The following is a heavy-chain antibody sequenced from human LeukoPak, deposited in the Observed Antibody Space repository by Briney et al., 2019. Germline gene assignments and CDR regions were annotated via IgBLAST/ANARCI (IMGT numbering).Heavy chain of an antibody. CDR2: IHRDGSEK. D-gene: IGHD1-26*01. CDR1: GFTFSSYW. Sequence: GGSLRLSCVASGFTFSSYWMNWVRQAPGKGLEWVANIHRDGSEKYYVDSVEGRFTISRDNAKNSLYLQMNSLRAEDTAVYYCAPIGGATPYWGQGTLVTVSS. CDR3: APIGGATPY. V-gene: IGHV3-7*01. J-gene: IGHJ4*02.